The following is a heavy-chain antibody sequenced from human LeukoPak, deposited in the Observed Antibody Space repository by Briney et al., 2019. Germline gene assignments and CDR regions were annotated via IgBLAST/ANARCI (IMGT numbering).Heavy chain of an antibody. CDR3: ARIGSSSSSFDY. V-gene: IGHV3-7*01. D-gene: IGHD6-6*01. Sequence: GGSLRLSCVASGFTFRNYWMSWVRQVPGKGLEWVANIKENGSVKYYVESEKGRFTISRDSTKSSVYLQMSSLRAEDTAIYYYARIGSSSSSFDYWGQGTRVTVSS. CDR1: GFTFRNYW. CDR2: IKENGSVK. J-gene: IGHJ3*01.